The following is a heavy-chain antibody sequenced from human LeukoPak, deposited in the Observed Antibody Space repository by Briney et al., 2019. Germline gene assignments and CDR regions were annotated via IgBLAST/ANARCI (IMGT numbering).Heavy chain of an antibody. Sequence: GASVKVSCKASGYTFTSYGISWVRQAPGQGLEWMGWISTYNGNTNYAQKLQGRVTMTTDTSTSTAYMELRSLRSDDTAVYYCARDGPTMIVVVPDAFDLWGQGTMVTVSS. J-gene: IGHJ3*01. CDR1: GYTFTSYG. V-gene: IGHV1-18*01. CDR2: ISTYNGNT. D-gene: IGHD3-22*01. CDR3: ARDGPTMIVVVPDAFDL.